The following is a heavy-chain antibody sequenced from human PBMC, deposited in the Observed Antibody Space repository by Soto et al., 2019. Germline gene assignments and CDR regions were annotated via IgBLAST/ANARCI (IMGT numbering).Heavy chain of an antibody. J-gene: IGHJ4*02. Sequence: PGGSLRLSXAASGFTFTRYSMNWVRQAPGKGLEWVSSISSTTNYIYYGDSMKGRFTISRDNAKNSLYLEMNSLRAEDTAMYYCARESEDLTSNFDYWGQGTLVTVSS. CDR3: ARESEDLTSNFDY. V-gene: IGHV3-21*06. CDR2: ISSTTNYI. CDR1: GFTFTRYS.